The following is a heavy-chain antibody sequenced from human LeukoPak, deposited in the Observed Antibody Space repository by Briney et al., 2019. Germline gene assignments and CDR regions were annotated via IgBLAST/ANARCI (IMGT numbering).Heavy chain of an antibody. CDR1: GFTFDDYG. CDR3: ARERRSGYSSGWYWDY. D-gene: IGHD6-19*01. V-gene: IGHV3-20*04. J-gene: IGHJ4*02. Sequence: PGGSLRLSCAASGFTFDDYGMSWVRHAPGKGVEWVSGINWNGGSTVYGDSVKGRFTIARDNGKNSVYVQMNSLRAEDTALYYCARERRSGYSSGWYWDYWGQGTLVTVSS. CDR2: INWNGGST.